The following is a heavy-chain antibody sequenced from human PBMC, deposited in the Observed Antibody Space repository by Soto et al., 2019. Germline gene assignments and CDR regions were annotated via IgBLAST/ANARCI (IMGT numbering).Heavy chain of an antibody. Sequence: QVQLVESGGGVVQPGRSLRLSCAASGFTFSSYGMHWVRQAPGKGLEWVAVIWYDGSNKYYADSVKGRFTISRDNSKNTLYLQMNSLRAEDTAVYYCARDRGSGSRLLVYYYGMDVWGQGTTVTVSS. CDR2: IWYDGSNK. CDR1: GFTFSSYG. V-gene: IGHV3-33*01. CDR3: ARDRGSGSRLLVYYYGMDV. J-gene: IGHJ6*02. D-gene: IGHD3-22*01.